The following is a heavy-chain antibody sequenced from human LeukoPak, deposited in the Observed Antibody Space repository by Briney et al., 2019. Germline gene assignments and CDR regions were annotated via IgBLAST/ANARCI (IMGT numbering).Heavy chain of an antibody. V-gene: IGHV3-7*01. CDR1: GFTFRSYW. J-gene: IGHJ4*02. Sequence: GGSLRLSCAASGFTFRSYWMTWVRQAPGKGLEWVANIKQDGSEKHYVDSVRGRFTISRDNAKNSLYLQMTSLRAEGTAVYYCARSVGLYYYDSSGYFDSWGRGTLVTVSS. CDR3: ARSVGLYYYDSSGYFDS. CDR2: IKQDGSEK. D-gene: IGHD3-22*01.